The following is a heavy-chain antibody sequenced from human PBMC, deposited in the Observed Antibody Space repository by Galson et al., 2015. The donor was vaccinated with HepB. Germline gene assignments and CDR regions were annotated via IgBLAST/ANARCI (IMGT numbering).Heavy chain of an antibody. J-gene: IGHJ3*01. D-gene: IGHD1-26*01. CDR1: GDTFIGSA. V-gene: IGHV1-3*01. CDR3: ARWSPSGASDDALDV. CDR2: INGGNGYT. Sequence: SVKVSCKASGDTFIGSAIYWVRQAPGQRPEWMGWINGGNGYTEYSQKFQGRVTITRDTSANTVYMKLSSLRSEDTAVYYCARWSPSGASDDALDVWGQGTTVTVSS.